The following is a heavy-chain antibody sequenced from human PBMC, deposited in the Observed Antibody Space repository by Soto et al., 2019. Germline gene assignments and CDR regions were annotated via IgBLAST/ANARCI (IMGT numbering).Heavy chain of an antibody. D-gene: IGHD5-18*01. CDR1: RFTFNSYG. J-gene: IGHJ6*02. CDR3: ARDKGYSYGSPLNYYYYYGMDV. V-gene: IGHV3-33*01. Sequence: PLRLSSAASRFTFNSYGMHWVRPAPGKGLEWVAVIWYDGSNKYYADSVKGRFTISRDNSKNTLYLQMNSLRAEDTAVYYCARDKGYSYGSPLNYYYYYGMDVWGQGTTVTVSS. CDR2: IWYDGSNK.